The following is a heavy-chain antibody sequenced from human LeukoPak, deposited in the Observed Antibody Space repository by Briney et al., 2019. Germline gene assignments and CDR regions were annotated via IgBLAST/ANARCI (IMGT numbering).Heavy chain of an antibody. CDR1: GYSFTSYW. V-gene: IGHV5-51*01. Sequence: PGESLKISCKGSGYSFTSYWIAWVRQMPGKGLEWMGIIYPGDPDTRYSPSFQGLLTISADKSISTAYLQWSSLKASDTATYYCARRKDGVDVWGQGTTVTVSS. CDR2: IYPGDPDT. J-gene: IGHJ6*02. CDR3: ARRKDGVDV.